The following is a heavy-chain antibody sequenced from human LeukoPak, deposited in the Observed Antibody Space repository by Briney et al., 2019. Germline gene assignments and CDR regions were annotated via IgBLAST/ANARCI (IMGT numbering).Heavy chain of an antibody. CDR3: ARGNESPLFWSGLYYFDY. CDR2: ISSSSSYI. CDR1: GFTFSSYS. Sequence: GGSLRLSCAASGFTFSSYSMNWVRQAPGKGLEWVSSISSSSSYIYYADSVKGRFTISRDNAKNSLYLQMNSLRAEDTAVYYCARGNESPLFWSGLYYFDYWGQGTLVTVSS. V-gene: IGHV3-21*01. D-gene: IGHD3-3*01. J-gene: IGHJ4*02.